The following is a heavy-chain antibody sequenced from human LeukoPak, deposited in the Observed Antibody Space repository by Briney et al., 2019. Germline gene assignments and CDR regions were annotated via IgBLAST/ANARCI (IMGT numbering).Heavy chain of an antibody. J-gene: IGHJ5*02. CDR1: GGSISRYY. CDR3: ARRTVTTFSFWFDP. CDR2: IYTSGST. V-gene: IGHV4-4*09. Sequence: PSETLSLTCTVSGGSISRYYWSWIRQPPGKGLEWIGYIYTSGSTNYNPSLKSRVTISVDTSKNQFSLKLSSVTAADTAVYYCARRTVTTFSFWFDPWGQGTLVTVSS. D-gene: IGHD4-17*01.